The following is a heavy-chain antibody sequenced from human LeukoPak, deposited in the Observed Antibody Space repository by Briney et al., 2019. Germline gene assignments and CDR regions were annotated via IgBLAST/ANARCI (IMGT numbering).Heavy chain of an antibody. CDR3: ARALVGATNPNFDY. J-gene: IGHJ4*02. CDR1: GGTFSSYA. D-gene: IGHD1-26*01. Sequence: ASVKVSCKASGGTFSSYAISWVRQAPGQGLEWMGRIIPILGTANYAQKFQGRVTITADKSTSTAYMELSSLRSEDTAVYYCARALVGATNPNFDYWGQGTLVTVSS. V-gene: IGHV1-69*04. CDR2: IIPILGTA.